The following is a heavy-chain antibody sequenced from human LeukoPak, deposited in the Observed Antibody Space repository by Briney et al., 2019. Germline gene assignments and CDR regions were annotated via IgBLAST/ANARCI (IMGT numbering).Heavy chain of an antibody. CDR2: IIPILGIA. Sequence: ASVKVSCKASGGTFSSYAISWVRQAPGQGLEWMGWIIPILGIANYAQKFQGRVTITADKSTSTAYMELSSLRSEDTAVYYCARAPTYYAICYDCGMDVWGQGTTVTVSS. V-gene: IGHV1-69*10. J-gene: IGHJ6*02. CDR3: ARAPTYYAICYDCGMDV. D-gene: IGHD3-9*01. CDR1: GGTFSSYA.